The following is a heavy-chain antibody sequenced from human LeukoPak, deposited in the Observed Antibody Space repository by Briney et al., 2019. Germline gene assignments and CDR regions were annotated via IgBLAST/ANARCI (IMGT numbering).Heavy chain of an antibody. J-gene: IGHJ6*03. V-gene: IGHV3-43D*03. Sequence: PGGSLSLSCAASGFTFDDYAMHWVRQAPGKGLEWVSLISWDGGSTYYADSVKGRFTISRDNSKNSLYLQMNSLRAEDTALYYCAKAKSHHYYYYMDVWGRGTTVTVSS. CDR2: ISWDGGST. CDR3: AKAKSHHYYYYMDV. CDR1: GFTFDDYA.